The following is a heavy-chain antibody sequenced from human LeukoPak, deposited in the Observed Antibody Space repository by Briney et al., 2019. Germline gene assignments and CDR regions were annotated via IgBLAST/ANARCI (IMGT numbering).Heavy chain of an antibody. D-gene: IGHD4/OR15-4a*01. Sequence: GGSLRLSCAASGFTFSSYEMNWVREAPGQGVESVSYISNSGRSGSSIHYADSVKGRFTISRDNAKSSLYLQMNSLRAEDTAVYYCARDIYGGHGYFDYWGQGTLVTVSS. CDR2: ISNSGRSGSSI. CDR3: ARDIYGGHGYFDY. CDR1: GFTFSSYE. V-gene: IGHV3-48*03. J-gene: IGHJ4*02.